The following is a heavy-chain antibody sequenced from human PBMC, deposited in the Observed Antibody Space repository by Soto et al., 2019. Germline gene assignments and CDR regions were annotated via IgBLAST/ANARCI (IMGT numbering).Heavy chain of an antibody. V-gene: IGHV1-69*05. CDR3: ARDKMGNGYNYYFDY. J-gene: IGHJ4*02. CDR1: GGTFSSYA. Sequence: SVKVSCKASGGTFSSYAISWVRQAPGQGLEWMGGIIPIFGTANYADSVKGRFTISRDNAKNSLYLQMNSLRAEDTAVYYCARDKMGNGYNYYFDYWGQGTLVTVSS. D-gene: IGHD5-12*01. CDR2: IIPIFGTA.